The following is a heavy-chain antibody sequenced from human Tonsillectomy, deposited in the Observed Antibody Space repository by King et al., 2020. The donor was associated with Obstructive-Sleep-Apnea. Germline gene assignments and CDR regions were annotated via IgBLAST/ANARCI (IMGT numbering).Heavy chain of an antibody. V-gene: IGHV3-30*18. CDR3: AKDAVGFARGSYFDH. CDR1: GFTFSYYG. CDR2: ISYDGTNE. Sequence: VQLVESGGGVVQPGRSLRLSCAASGFTFSYYGIHWVRQAPGKGLEWVAVISYDGTNEYYADSVRGRFTISRDNSKDTVYLQMNSLRTADTAIYFCAKDAVGFARGSYFDHWGQGALVAVSS. J-gene: IGHJ4*02. D-gene: IGHD3-10*01.